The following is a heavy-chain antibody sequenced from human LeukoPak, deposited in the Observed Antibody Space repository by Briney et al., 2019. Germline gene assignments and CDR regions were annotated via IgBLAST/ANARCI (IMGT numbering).Heavy chain of an antibody. D-gene: IGHD3-9*01. CDR3: ARYSRYDILTGYPTSYYMDV. CDR2: ISAYNGNT. CDR1: GYTFTSYG. V-gene: IGHV1-18*01. J-gene: IGHJ6*03. Sequence: GASVKVSCKASGYTFTSYGISWVRQPPGQGLEWMGWISAYNGNTNYAQKLQGRVTMTTDTSTSTAYMELGSLRSDYTAVYYCARYSRYDILTGYPTSYYMDVWGKGTTVTVS.